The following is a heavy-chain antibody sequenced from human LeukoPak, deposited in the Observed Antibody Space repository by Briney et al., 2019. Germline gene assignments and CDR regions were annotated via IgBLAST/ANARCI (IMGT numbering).Heavy chain of an antibody. CDR3: ARTPNSYYYDSSGYVLYDYYFDY. Sequence: ASVKVSCKASGYTFTSYAMHWVRQAPGQRLEWMGWINAGNGNTKYSQEFQGRVTITRDTSASTAYMELSSLGSEDMAVYYCARTPNSYYYDSSGYVLYDYYFDYWGQGTLVTVSS. V-gene: IGHV1-3*03. CDR1: GYTFTSYA. CDR2: INAGNGNT. J-gene: IGHJ4*02. D-gene: IGHD3-22*01.